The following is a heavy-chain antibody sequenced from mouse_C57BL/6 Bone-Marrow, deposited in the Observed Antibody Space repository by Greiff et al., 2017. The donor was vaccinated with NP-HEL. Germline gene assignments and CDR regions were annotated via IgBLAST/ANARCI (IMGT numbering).Heavy chain of an antibody. Sequence: EVKLLESGGGLVKPGGSLKLSCAASGFTFSSYAMSWVRQTPEKRLEWVATISDGGSYTYYPDNVKGRFTISRDNAKNYLYLRMSHLKSEDTAMYYCARDTVPLAYWGQGTLVTVSA. CDR3: ARDTVPLAY. CDR2: ISDGGSYT. J-gene: IGHJ3*01. D-gene: IGHD1-1*01. V-gene: IGHV5-4*01. CDR1: GFTFSSYA.